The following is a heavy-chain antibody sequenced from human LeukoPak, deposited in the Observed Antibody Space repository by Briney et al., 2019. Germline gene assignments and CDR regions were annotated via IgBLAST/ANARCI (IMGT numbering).Heavy chain of an antibody. CDR3: ARSQKQQLVYNWFDP. CDR2: ISTNSSYI. CDR1: GFTFSSYS. Sequence: PGGSLRLSCAASGFTFSSYSMNWVRQAPGKGLVWVSSISTNSSYIYYADSVKGRFTISRDNAKNSLYLQMNSLRAEDTAVYYCARSQKQQLVYNWFDPWGQGTLVTVSS. V-gene: IGHV3-21*01. J-gene: IGHJ5*02. D-gene: IGHD6-13*01.